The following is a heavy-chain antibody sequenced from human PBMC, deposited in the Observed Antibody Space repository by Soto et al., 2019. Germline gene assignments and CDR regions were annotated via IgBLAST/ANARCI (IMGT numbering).Heavy chain of an antibody. CDR3: AREGYSGFKFFDY. V-gene: IGHV3-30-3*01. J-gene: IGHJ4*02. D-gene: IGHD5-12*01. CDR1: GFTFSSYA. CDR2: ISYDGSNK. Sequence: GGSLRLSCAASGFTFSSYAMHWVRQAPGKGLEWVAVISYDGSNKYYADSVKGRFTISRDNSKNTLYLQMNSLRAEDTAVYYCAREGYSGFKFFDYWGQGTLVTVSS.